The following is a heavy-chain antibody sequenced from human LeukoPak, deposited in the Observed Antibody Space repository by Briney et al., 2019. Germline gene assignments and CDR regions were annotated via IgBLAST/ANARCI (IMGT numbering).Heavy chain of an antibody. V-gene: IGHV3-73*01. CDR3: TRPGYSYGPLYYYMDV. D-gene: IGHD5-18*01. CDR2: IRSKANSYAT. Sequence: PGGSLRLSCAASGFTFSGSAMHWVRQASGKGLEWVGRIRSKANSYATAYAASVKGRFTISRDDSKNTAYLQMNSLKTEDTAVYYCTRPGYSYGPLYYYMDVWGKGTTVTVSS. J-gene: IGHJ6*03. CDR1: GFTFSGSA.